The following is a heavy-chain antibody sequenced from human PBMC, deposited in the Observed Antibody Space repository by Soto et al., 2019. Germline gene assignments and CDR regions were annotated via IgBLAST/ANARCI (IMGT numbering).Heavy chain of an antibody. CDR1: GFTFSNYA. CDR3: ARDLGSNPPPGLDV. CDR2: ISYDGTNK. D-gene: IGHD4-4*01. J-gene: IGHJ6*02. V-gene: IGHV3-30-3*01. Sequence: LRLSCAASGFTFSNYAMHWLRQAPGKGLKWVAFISYDGTNKYYADSVKGRFTISRDNSKNTLYLQMNSLRAEDAAVYYCARDLGSNPPPGLDVWGQGTTVTVSS.